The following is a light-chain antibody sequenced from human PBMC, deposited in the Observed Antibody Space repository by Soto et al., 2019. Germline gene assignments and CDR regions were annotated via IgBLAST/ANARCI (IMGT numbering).Light chain of an antibody. Sequence: QSVLSQPPSASGSPGQSVTISCTGTSSDVGGYNYVSWYQQHPGKAPKLMIYEVSKRPSGVPDRFSGSKSVNTASLTVSVLQAEDDSDYYCSSYAGSNNVVFGGGTKLTVL. CDR1: SSDVGGYNY. CDR2: EVS. CDR3: SSYAGSNNVV. V-gene: IGLV2-8*01. J-gene: IGLJ2*01.